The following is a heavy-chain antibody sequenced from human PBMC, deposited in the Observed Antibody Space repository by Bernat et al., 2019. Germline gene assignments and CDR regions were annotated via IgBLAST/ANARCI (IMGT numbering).Heavy chain of an antibody. J-gene: IGHJ4*02. CDR2: IKSKSDGGTT. V-gene: IGHV3-15*01. CDR3: TRTDSGKFDY. D-gene: IGHD3-10*01. CDR1: GLTLSNAW. Sequence: EVQLVESGGGLVKPGGSLRLSCAASGLTLSNAWMSWVRQAPGKGLEWVGRIKSKSDGGTTEYAAPVKGRFSISRDDSKNTLYLQMDSLKTVDTAVYYCTRTDSGKFDYWGQGTLVTVSS.